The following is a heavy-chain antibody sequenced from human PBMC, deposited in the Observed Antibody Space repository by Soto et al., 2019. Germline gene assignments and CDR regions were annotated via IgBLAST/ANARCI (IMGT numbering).Heavy chain of an antibody. Sequence: GGSLRLSCAASGFTFSSYAMHWVRQAPGKGLEWVAVISYDGSNKYYADSVKGRFTISRDNSKNTLYLQMNSLRAEDTAVYYCARDTLDSSGWYRGRFDYWGQGTLVTV. CDR3: ARDTLDSSGWYRGRFDY. V-gene: IGHV3-30-3*01. CDR2: ISYDGSNK. J-gene: IGHJ4*02. D-gene: IGHD6-19*01. CDR1: GFTFSSYA.